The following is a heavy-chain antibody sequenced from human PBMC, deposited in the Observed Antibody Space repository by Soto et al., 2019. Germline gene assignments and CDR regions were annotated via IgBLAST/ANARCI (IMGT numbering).Heavy chain of an antibody. V-gene: IGHV4-59*01. CDR2: IYYRGST. J-gene: IGHJ5*02. D-gene: IGHD1-26*01. CDR3: ANPAIVCLELNTWFDP. Sequence: PSETLSLTCTVSGDSITGSHWNWLRQPLGKPMVWIGYIYYRGSTNYNLSLKSRLTLSVDTSKNQIFLRLTSVTAADTAVYYCANPAIVCLELNTWFDPCDQGILVTVYS. CDR1: GDSITGSH.